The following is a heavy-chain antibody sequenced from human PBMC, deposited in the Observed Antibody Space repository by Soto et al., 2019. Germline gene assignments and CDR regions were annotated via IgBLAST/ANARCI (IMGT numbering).Heavy chain of an antibody. Sequence: KASETLSLTCTVSGGSVSSGSYYWSWIRQPPGKGLEWIGYIYYSGSTNYNPSLKSRVTISVDTSKNQFSLKLSSVTAADTAVYYCARVKSVVASRSGGMDVWGQGTTVTVSS. CDR3: ARVKSVVASRSGGMDV. CDR1: GGSVSSGSYY. V-gene: IGHV4-61*01. CDR2: IYYSGST. J-gene: IGHJ6*02. D-gene: IGHD3-22*01.